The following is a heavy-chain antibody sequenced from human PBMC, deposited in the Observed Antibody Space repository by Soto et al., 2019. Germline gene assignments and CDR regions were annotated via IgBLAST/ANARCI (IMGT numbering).Heavy chain of an antibody. CDR2: IFYSGST. J-gene: IGHJ3*02. Sequence: SETLSLTCAVSGGSLNNYYWNWIRQPPGKGLEWIGSIFYSGSTTYNPSLRSRVTISVDTSKNQFSLKLSSVTAADTAVYYCARGDGYNWTPAGEIWGQGTMVTVSS. CDR3: ARGDGYNWTPAGEI. CDR1: GGSLNNYY. D-gene: IGHD5-12*01. V-gene: IGHV4-59*01.